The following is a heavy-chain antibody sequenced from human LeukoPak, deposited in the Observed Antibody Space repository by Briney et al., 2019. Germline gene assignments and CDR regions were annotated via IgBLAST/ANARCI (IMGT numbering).Heavy chain of an antibody. D-gene: IGHD4-17*01. Sequence: PGGSLRLSCAASGFTFSSYAMSWVRQAPGKGLEWVSAISGSGGSTYYADSVKGRFTISRDNSKNTLYLQMNSLRAEDTAVYYCAKTGYGEKSENWFDPWGQGTLVTVSS. CDR2: ISGSGGST. CDR3: AKTGYGEKSENWFDP. V-gene: IGHV3-23*01. CDR1: GFTFSSYA. J-gene: IGHJ5*02.